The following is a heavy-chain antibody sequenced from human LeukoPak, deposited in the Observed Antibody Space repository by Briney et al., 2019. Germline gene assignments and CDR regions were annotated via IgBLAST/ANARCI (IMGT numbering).Heavy chain of an antibody. Sequence: GGSLRLSCAASGFTFSSYWMSWVRQAPGKGLEWVANIKQDGSEKYYVDSVKGRFTISRDNAKNSPYLQMNSLRAEDTAVYYCARDPFSYYYDPHYMDVWGKGTTVTVSS. CDR3: ARDPFSYYYDPHYMDV. CDR1: GFTFSSYW. D-gene: IGHD3-22*01. CDR2: IKQDGSEK. V-gene: IGHV3-7*01. J-gene: IGHJ6*03.